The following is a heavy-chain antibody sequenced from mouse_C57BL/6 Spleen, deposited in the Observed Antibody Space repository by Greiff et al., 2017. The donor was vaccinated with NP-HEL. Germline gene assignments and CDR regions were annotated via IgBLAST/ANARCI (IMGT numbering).Heavy chain of an antibody. CDR2: ISYDGSN. D-gene: IGHD2-3*01. Sequence: EVQLQQSGPGLVKPSQSLSLTCSVSGYSITSGYYWNWIRQPPGNKPEWMGYISYDGSNNYNPSLKNRISITPNTTKNQFYLKLNTVTAEDTATCYCTIEERVLLHYAYWGQGALVTVSA. J-gene: IGHJ3*01. CDR1: GYSITSGYY. CDR3: TIEERVLLHYAY. V-gene: IGHV3-6*01.